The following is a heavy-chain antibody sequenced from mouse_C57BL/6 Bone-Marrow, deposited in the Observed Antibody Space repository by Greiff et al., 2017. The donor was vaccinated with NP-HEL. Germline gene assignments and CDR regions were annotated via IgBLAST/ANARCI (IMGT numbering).Heavy chain of an antibody. V-gene: IGHV1-74*01. Sequence: QVQLQQPGAELVKPGASVKVSCKASGYTFTSYWMHWVKQRPGQGLEWIGRIHPSDSDTNYNQKFKGKATLTVDKSSSTAYMQLSSRTSEDSAVYYCAPQLGRQYYFDYWGQGTTLTVSS. CDR2: IHPSDSDT. CDR1: GYTFTSYW. D-gene: IGHD4-1*02. CDR3: APQLGRQYYFDY. J-gene: IGHJ2*01.